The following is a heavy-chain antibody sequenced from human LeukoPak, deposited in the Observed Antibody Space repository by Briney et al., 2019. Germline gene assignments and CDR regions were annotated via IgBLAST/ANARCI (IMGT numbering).Heavy chain of an antibody. J-gene: IGHJ4*02. D-gene: IGHD6-19*01. CDR1: GFTFSSYS. CDR2: ISGSGGSA. CDR3: ATLKQWLHDLGFDY. Sequence: GGSLRLSCAASGFTFSSYSMNWVRQAPGEGLEWVSAISGSGGSAYYADSVKGRFTISRDNSKNTLYLQMNSLRAEDTAVYYCATLKQWLHDLGFDYWGQGALVTVSS. V-gene: IGHV3-23*01.